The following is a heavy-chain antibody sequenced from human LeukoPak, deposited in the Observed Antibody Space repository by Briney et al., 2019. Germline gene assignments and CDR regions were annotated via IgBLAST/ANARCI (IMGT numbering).Heavy chain of an antibody. CDR2: IRGDGSLI. D-gene: IGHD2-15*01. V-gene: IGHV3-74*01. J-gene: IGHJ4*02. CDR3: ARGKVVNC. Sequence: GGSLRLSCAASGFSFSSYWMTWVRQAPGKGLVWVSRIRGDGSLINYADSVKGRFTISRGNAKNSLYLQMNSLRAEDTAVYYCARGKVVNCWGQGTLVTVSS. CDR1: GFSFSSYW.